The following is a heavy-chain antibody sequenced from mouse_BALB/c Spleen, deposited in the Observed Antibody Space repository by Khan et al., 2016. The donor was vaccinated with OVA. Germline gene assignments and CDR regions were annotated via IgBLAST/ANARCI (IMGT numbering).Heavy chain of an antibody. D-gene: IGHD1-1*01. CDR1: GDSITSGL. CDR3: ARSYGSWAMDY. V-gene: IGHV3-8*02. Sequence: EVQLQESGPSLVKPSQTLSLTCSVTGDSITSGLWNWIRKFPGNKFEYLGYITYSGNIYYNPSLKSRISITRDTSKSQYYLQLNSVTTEDTATYYCARSYGSWAMDYWGQGTSVTVSS. J-gene: IGHJ4*01. CDR2: ITYSGNI.